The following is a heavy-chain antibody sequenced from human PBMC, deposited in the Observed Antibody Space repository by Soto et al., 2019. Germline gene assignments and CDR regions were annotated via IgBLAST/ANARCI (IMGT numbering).Heavy chain of an antibody. J-gene: IGHJ4*02. D-gene: IGHD1-26*01. CDR3: ARDLVGATTPKALGY. CDR1: GYTFTSYG. Sequence: ASVKVSCKASGYTFTSYGISWVRQAPGQGLEWMGWISAYNGNTNYAQKLQGRVTMTTDTSTSTAYMELRSLRSDDTAVYYCARDLVGATTPKALGYWGQGTLVTVSS. V-gene: IGHV1-18*01. CDR2: ISAYNGNT.